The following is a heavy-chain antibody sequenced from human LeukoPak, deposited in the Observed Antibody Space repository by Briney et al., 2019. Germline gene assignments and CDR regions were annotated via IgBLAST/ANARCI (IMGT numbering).Heavy chain of an antibody. V-gene: IGHV3-7*01. CDR3: ARDPYDSSGYGAFGGYGAFDI. Sequence: GGSLRLSCAASGFTFSRYWMTWVRQAPGKGLEWVANINQDGSGKEHVDSLKGRFTISRDNAENSLYLQMNSLRAEDTAVYYCARDPYDSSGYGAFGGYGAFDIWGQGTMVTVSS. D-gene: IGHD3-22*01. CDR2: INQDGSGK. CDR1: GFTFSRYW. J-gene: IGHJ3*02.